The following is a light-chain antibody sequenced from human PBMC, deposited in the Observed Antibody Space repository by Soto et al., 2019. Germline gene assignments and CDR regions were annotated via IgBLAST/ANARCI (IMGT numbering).Light chain of an antibody. CDR2: AAS. CDR3: QQSYSTPPAT. CDR1: QSISSY. Sequence: DIQMTQSPSSLSASVGDRVTITCRASQSISSYLNWYQQKPGKAPKLLIYAASSLQSGVPSRFSGSGSGTEFTLPISSLQPEDFATYYCQQSYSTPPATFGQGTKVEIK. V-gene: IGKV1-39*01. J-gene: IGKJ1*01.